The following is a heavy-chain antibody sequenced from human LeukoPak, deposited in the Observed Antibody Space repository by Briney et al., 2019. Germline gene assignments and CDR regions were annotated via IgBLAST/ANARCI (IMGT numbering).Heavy chain of an antibody. V-gene: IGHV5-51*01. CDR2: IYPGDSDT. J-gene: IGHJ4*02. D-gene: IGHD4-11*01. Sequence: GESLKISCKGCGYSFTNYWIGWVRQMPGKGLEWTGIIYPGDSDTRYSPSFQGQATISVDKSISTAYLQWSSLKASDTAMYYCARGRITVSAAGKYYFDYWGQGTLVTVSS. CDR3: ARGRITVSAAGKYYFDY. CDR1: GYSFTNYW.